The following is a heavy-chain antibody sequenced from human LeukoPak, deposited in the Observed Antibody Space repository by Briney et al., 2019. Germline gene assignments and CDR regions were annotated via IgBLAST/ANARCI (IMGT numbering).Heavy chain of an antibody. Sequence: PGRSLRLSCAASGFTFDDYAMHWVRQAPGKGLEWFSGISWNSGSIGYADSVKGRFTISRDNAKNSLYLQMNSLRAEDMALYCCAKGSRRGYDSSGYVDYWGQGTLVTVSS. V-gene: IGHV3-9*03. CDR1: GFTFDDYA. D-gene: IGHD3-22*01. J-gene: IGHJ4*02. CDR2: ISWNSGSI. CDR3: AKGSRRGYDSSGYVDY.